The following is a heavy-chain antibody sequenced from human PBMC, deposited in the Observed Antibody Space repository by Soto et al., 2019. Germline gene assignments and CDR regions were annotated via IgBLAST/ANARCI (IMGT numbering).Heavy chain of an antibody. CDR3: ARHRPQPSSTLLRFLEWFGPLDY. D-gene: IGHD3-3*01. CDR2: IYYSGST. J-gene: IGHJ4*02. CDR1: GGSISSSSYY. V-gene: IGHV4-39*01. Sequence: PSETLSLTCTVAGGSISSSSYYWSWIRKPPGKGLEWIGSIYYSGSTYYNPSLKSRVTISVDTSKNQFSLKLSSVTAADTAVYYCARHRPQPSSTLLRFLEWFGPLDYWGQGTLVTVSS.